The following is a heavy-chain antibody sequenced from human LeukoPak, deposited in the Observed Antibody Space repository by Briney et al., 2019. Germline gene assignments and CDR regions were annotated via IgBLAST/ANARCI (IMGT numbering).Heavy chain of an antibody. CDR2: IIPIFGTA. CDR3: ARDDSPTYYYDSSGYEYFQH. Sequence: ASVKVSCKASGGTFSSYAISWVRQAPGQGLEWMGGIIPIFGTANYAQKFQGRVTITTDESTSTAYMELSSPRSEDTAVYYCARDDSPTYYYDSSGYEYFQHWGQGTLVTAPS. V-gene: IGHV1-69*05. D-gene: IGHD3-22*01. CDR1: GGTFSSYA. J-gene: IGHJ1*01.